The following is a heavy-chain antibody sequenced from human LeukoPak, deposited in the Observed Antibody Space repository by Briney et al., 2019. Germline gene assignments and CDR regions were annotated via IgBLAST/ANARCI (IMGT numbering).Heavy chain of an antibody. Sequence: GASVKVSCKASGYTFTGYYMHWVRQAPGQGLEWMGWINPNSGGTNYAQKFQGWVTMTRDTSISTAYMELSRLRSDDTAVYYCARSEPVVAARSWFDPWGQGTLVTASS. CDR3: ARSEPVVAARSWFDP. CDR1: GYTFTGYY. D-gene: IGHD2-15*01. V-gene: IGHV1-2*04. J-gene: IGHJ5*02. CDR2: INPNSGGT.